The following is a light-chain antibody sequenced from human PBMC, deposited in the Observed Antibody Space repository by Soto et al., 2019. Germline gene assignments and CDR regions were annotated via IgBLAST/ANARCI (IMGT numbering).Light chain of an antibody. J-gene: IGKJ4*01. CDR2: GAS. Sequence: ESVLTQSPGTLSLSPGERATLSCRASQSVSSSYLAWYQQKPGQAPRLLIYGASSRATGIPDRFSDSGSGKDCTLTISRLEPEDVAVYYCQQYASSPPLTFGGGNKVE. CDR3: QQYASSPPLT. CDR1: QSVSSSY. V-gene: IGKV3-20*01.